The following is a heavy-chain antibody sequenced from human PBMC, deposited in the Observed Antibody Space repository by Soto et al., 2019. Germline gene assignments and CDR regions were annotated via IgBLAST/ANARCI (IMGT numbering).Heavy chain of an antibody. Sequence: ASVKVSCKASGGTFSSYAISWVRQAPGQGLEWMGGIIPIFGTANYAQKFQGRVTITADESTSTAYMELSSLRSEDTAVYYCARDIRQLERSYFDYWGQGTLVTVPS. J-gene: IGHJ4*02. CDR2: IIPIFGTA. D-gene: IGHD1-1*01. CDR1: GGTFSSYA. V-gene: IGHV1-69*13. CDR3: ARDIRQLERSYFDY.